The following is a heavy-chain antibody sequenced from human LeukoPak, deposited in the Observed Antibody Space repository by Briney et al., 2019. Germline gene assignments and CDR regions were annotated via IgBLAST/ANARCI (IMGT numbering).Heavy chain of an antibody. CDR3: ARDGGGYSYGSGFDY. J-gene: IGHJ4*02. CDR1: GGSISSYY. V-gene: IGHV4-59*01. D-gene: IGHD5-18*01. CDR2: IYYSGST. Sequence: PSETLSLTCTVSGGSISSYYWSWIRQPPGKGLEWIGYIYYSGSTNYNPSLKSRVTISVDTSKNQFSLKLSSVTAADMAVYYCARDGGGYSYGSGFDYWGQGTLVTVSS.